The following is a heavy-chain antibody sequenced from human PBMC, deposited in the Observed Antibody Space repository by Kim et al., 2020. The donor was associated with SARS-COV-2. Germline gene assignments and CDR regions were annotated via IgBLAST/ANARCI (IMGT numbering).Heavy chain of an antibody. Sequence: KFQGRVTITADKSTSTAYMELSSLRSEDTAVYYCARASSYYYDSSGYYDYWGQGTLVTVSS. D-gene: IGHD3-22*01. CDR3: ARASSYYYDSSGYYDY. V-gene: IGHV1-69*04. J-gene: IGHJ4*02.